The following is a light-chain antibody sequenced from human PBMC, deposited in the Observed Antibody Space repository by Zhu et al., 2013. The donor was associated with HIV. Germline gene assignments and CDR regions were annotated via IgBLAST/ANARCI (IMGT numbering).Light chain of an antibody. Sequence: QSALTQPASVSGSPGQSIAISCTGTSSDIGASNFVSWYQLQPGQAPRLIIFEVNNRPSGISNRFSASKSGNTASLTISGLQAEDEADYYCTSYTSSSIVVFGGGTRLTVL. CDR2: EVN. CDR1: SSDIGASNF. J-gene: IGLJ2*01. V-gene: IGLV2-14*03. CDR3: TSYTSSSIVV.